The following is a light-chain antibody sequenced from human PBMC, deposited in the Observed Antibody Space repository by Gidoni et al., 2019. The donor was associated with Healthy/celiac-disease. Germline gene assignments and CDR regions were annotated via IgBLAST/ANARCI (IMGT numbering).Light chain of an antibody. Sequence: DIVLTQSPATLSLSPGERATLSCRASQSVSSYLAWYQQKPGQAPRLLIYDAANRATGKPARFSGSGSGTDFTLNSSSLEPEDFAVYYCQQSSNWPITFGQGTRLEIK. CDR2: DAA. V-gene: IGKV3-11*01. J-gene: IGKJ5*01. CDR3: QQSSNWPIT. CDR1: QSVSSY.